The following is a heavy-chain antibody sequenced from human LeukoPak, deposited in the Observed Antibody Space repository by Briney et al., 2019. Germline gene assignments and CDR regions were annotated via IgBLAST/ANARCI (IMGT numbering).Heavy chain of an antibody. D-gene: IGHD6-6*01. CDR2: ISGSGGPT. V-gene: IGHV3-23*01. Sequence: GSLRLSCAASGFTFSNYAMSWVRQAPGKGLEWVSAISGSGGPTDYADSVKGRFTISRDNSKSTLYLQMNNLGAEDTAVYYCAKDWQLADWGQGTLVTVSS. CDR3: AKDWQLAD. CDR1: GFTFSNYA. J-gene: IGHJ4*02.